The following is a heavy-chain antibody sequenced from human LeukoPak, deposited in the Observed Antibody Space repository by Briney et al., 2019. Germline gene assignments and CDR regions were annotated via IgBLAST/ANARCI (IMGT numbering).Heavy chain of an antibody. CDR1: GFTFSSYA. J-gene: IGHJ4*02. D-gene: IGHD4-17*01. CDR3: ARDGYGDYYFDY. V-gene: IGHV3-23*01. CDR2: ISGSGGST. Sequence: GGSLRPSCAASGFTFSSYAMSWVRQAPGKGLEWVSAISGSGGSTYYADSVKGRFTISRDNSKNTLYLQMNSLRAEDTAVYYCARDGYGDYYFDYWGQGTLVTVSS.